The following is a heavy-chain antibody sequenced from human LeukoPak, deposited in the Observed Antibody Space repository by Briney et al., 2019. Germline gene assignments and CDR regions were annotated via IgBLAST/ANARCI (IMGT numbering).Heavy chain of an antibody. Sequence: ASVKVSCKASGYTFTGYYIHWVRQAPGQGLEWMGWINPNSGGTNYAQKFQGRVTMTRDTSISTAYMELSRLRSDDTAVYYCARGFRIAAAGTLSYYYYYMDVWGKGTTVTVSS. CDR3: ARGFRIAAAGTLSYYYYYMDV. CDR2: INPNSGGT. CDR1: GYTFTGYY. J-gene: IGHJ6*03. D-gene: IGHD6-13*01. V-gene: IGHV1-2*02.